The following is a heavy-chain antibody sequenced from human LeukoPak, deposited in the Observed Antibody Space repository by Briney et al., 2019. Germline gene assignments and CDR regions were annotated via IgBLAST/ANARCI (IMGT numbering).Heavy chain of an antibody. Sequence: GGSLRLSCAASGFTFSSYWMSWVRQAPGKGLEWVANIKQDGSKKHYVDSVKGRFTISRDNAKNTLYLQMNSLRAEDTAVYYCARVSTGSSSYDYWGQGTLVTVSS. CDR1: GFTFSSYW. D-gene: IGHD6-13*01. CDR3: ARVSTGSSSYDY. V-gene: IGHV3-7*01. J-gene: IGHJ4*02. CDR2: IKQDGSKK.